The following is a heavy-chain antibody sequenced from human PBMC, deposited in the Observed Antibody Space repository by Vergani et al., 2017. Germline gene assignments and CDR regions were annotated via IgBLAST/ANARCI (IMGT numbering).Heavy chain of an antibody. J-gene: IGHJ4*02. V-gene: IGHV4-61*02. D-gene: IGHD2-15*01. Sequence: QVQLQESGPGLVKPSQTLSLTCTVSGGSINSHNYYWSWIRPPAGKGLEWIGRIHTSGSTNYNPSLKSRVPMSDDTSKNQFSLNLTSVTAADTAVYFCARGSCLGGSCYKPLVDYWGQGILVTVSS. CDR1: GGSINSHNYY. CDR2: IHTSGST. CDR3: ARGSCLGGSCYKPLVDY.